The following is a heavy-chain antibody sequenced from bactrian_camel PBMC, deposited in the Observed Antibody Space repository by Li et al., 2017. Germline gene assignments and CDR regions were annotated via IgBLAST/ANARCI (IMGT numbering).Heavy chain of an antibody. CDR3: ATNPPRQPRGDDEPSCDEYRE. CDR1: GFTFEDVH. V-gene: IGHV3S10*01. J-gene: IGHJ4*01. CDR2: FYRDGDT. Sequence: DVQLVESGGGSVQPGGSLRLSCTATGFTFEDVHAAWYRQAPGRRCELVSAFYRDGDTYYSRSVEGRFTISRDNDKRRVYLQMESLRPEDSADYFCATNPPRQPRGDDEPSCDEYREWGQGTQVTVS. D-gene: IGHD3*01.